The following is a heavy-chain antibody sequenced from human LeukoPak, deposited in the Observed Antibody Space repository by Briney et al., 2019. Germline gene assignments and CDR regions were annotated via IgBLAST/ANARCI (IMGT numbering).Heavy chain of an antibody. CDR1: GGSISSGGYS. Sequence: SETLSLTCAVSGGSISSGGYSWSWIRQPPGTGLEWIGYIYHSGSTYYNPSLKSRVTISVDRSKNQFSLKLSSVTAADTAVYYCARHDGDYQNWFDPWGQGTLVTVSS. CDR2: IYHSGST. CDR3: ARHDGDYQNWFDP. V-gene: IGHV4-30-2*01. J-gene: IGHJ5*02. D-gene: IGHD4-17*01.